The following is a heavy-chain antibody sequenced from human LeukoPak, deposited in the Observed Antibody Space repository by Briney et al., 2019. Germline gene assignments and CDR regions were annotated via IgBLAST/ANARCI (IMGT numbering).Heavy chain of an antibody. CDR1: GFTVSSNY. CDR2: ISSSGGTI. J-gene: IGHJ4*02. V-gene: IGHV3-11*04. Sequence: GGSLRLSCAASGFTVSSNYMSWVRQAPGKGLEWVSYISSSGGTIYYADSVKGRFTISRDNAKNSLYLQMNSLRAEDTAVYYCARDTNWGLDYWGQGTLVTVSS. D-gene: IGHD7-27*01. CDR3: ARDTNWGLDY.